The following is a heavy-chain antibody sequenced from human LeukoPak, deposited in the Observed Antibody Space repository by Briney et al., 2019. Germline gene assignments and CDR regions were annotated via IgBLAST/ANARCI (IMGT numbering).Heavy chain of an antibody. V-gene: IGHV6-1*01. J-gene: IGHJ4*01. CDR2: TYYRSKWYN. CDR3: ARTYCGADCYHPFDY. D-gene: IGHD2-21*02. CDR1: GDSVSSNSAA. Sequence: SQTLSLTCAISGDSVSSNSAAWNWVRQSPSRGLEWLGRTYYRSKWYNDYAVSVKSRITINPDTSRNQFSLQLNSVAPEDTAVYYCARTYCGADCYHPFDYWGHGTLVTVSS.